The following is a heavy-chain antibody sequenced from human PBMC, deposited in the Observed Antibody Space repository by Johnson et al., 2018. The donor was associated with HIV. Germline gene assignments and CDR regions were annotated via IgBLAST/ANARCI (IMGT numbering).Heavy chain of an antibody. CDR1: GFIVSSKY. Sequence: QVQLVESGGGLVQPGGSLRLSCAASGFIVSSKYMTWFRQAPGKGLEWVAFIRYDGSNKYYVDSVKGRFTISRDNSQNTLYLQMNSLRAEDTAVYYCARGLRVGAIDAFDIWGQGTTVTVSS. D-gene: IGHD1-26*01. CDR3: ARGLRVGAIDAFDI. V-gene: IGHV3-30*02. CDR2: IRYDGSNK. J-gene: IGHJ3*02.